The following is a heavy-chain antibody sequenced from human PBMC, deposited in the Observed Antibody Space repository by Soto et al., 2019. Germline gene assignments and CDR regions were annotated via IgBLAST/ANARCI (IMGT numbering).Heavy chain of an antibody. J-gene: IGHJ4*02. CDR2: IYSSGTFI. V-gene: IGHV3-21*02. Sequence: EVQLVESGGGLVKPGGSLRLSCTASGFIFRTYGMTWVRQAPGKGREWVSSIYSSGTFIYYADSVKGRFNISRDDAKNSLFLQMNSLRAEDTAVYYCGRAIGRGIIRDWGQGTLVTVSS. D-gene: IGHD3-10*01. CDR3: GRAIGRGIIRD. CDR1: GFIFRTYG.